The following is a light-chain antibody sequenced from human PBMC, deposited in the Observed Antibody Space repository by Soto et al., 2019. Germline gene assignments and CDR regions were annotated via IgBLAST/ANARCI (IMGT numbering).Light chain of an antibody. CDR1: SGVIGGYDY. Sequence: QSVLTQPAPVSGSPGQSITISCTGTSGVIGGYDYVSWYQQHPGKAPKLMIYDVSNRPSGVSNRFSGSKSGTTASLTISGLQAEDEADYYCSSYTSSNTYVFGTGTKVTVL. V-gene: IGLV2-14*03. CDR2: DVS. CDR3: SSYTSSNTYV. J-gene: IGLJ1*01.